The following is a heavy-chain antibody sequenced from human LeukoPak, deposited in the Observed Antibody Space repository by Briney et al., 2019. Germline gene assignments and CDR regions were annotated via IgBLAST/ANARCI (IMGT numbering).Heavy chain of an antibody. V-gene: IGHV4-59*08. CDR1: GGSISSYY. Sequence: SETLSLTCTVSGGSISSYYGSWIRQPPGKGLEWSGYIYYSGSTNYNPSLKSRVTISVDTSKNQFSLKLSSVTAADTAVYYCARHNDYGSGSYYEYWGQGTLVTVSS. J-gene: IGHJ4*02. CDR3: ARHNDYGSGSYYEY. CDR2: IYYSGST. D-gene: IGHD3-10*01.